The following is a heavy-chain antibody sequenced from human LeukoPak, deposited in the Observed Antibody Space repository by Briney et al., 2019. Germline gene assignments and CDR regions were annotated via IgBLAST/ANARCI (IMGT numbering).Heavy chain of an antibody. CDR2: ISWNSGSV. CDR1: GFTFDDYA. Sequence: SLRLSCAASGFTFDDYAMHWVRQAPGKGLEWVSGISWNSGSVGYVDSVKGRFTISRDNAKNSLYLQMNSLRGEDTALYYCAKDTIAVAGRFFDYCGQGTLVTVSS. V-gene: IGHV3-9*01. CDR3: AKDTIAVAGRFFDY. D-gene: IGHD6-19*01. J-gene: IGHJ4*02.